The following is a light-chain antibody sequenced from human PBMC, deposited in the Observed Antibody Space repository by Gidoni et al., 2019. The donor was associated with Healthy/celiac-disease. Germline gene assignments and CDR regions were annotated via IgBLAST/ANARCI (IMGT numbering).Light chain of an antibody. CDR1: KLGDKY. Sequence: SYELTQPPSVSVSPGQTASITSSGDKLGDKYACWYQQKPGQSPVLVIYQDSKRPSGIPERFSGSNSGNTATLTISGTQAMDEADYYCQAWDSSRVFGGGTKLTVL. CDR2: QDS. J-gene: IGLJ3*02. V-gene: IGLV3-1*01. CDR3: QAWDSSRV.